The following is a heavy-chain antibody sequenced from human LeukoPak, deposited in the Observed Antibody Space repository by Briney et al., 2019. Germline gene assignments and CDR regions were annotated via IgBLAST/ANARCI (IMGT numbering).Heavy chain of an antibody. CDR1: GYIFTSYW. J-gene: IGHJ3*02. Sequence: ASVKVSCKASGYIFTSYWMHWVRQAPGQGLEWMGIINPSGGTTNYAHKFQGRVTMTRDMSTGTVYMELSSLRSEETAVYFCARGLSHIRTVTAGNTDPFGIWGQGTMVTVSS. D-gene: IGHD4-17*01. V-gene: IGHV1-46*01. CDR3: ARGLSHIRTVTAGNTDPFGI. CDR2: INPSGGTT.